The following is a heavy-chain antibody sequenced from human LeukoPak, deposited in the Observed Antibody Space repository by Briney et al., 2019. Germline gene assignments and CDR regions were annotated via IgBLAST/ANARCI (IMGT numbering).Heavy chain of an antibody. J-gene: IGHJ4*02. CDR2: ISATGTST. CDR3: AKDSGTYYKAFDY. D-gene: IGHD1-26*01. Sequence: PGGSLRLSCAASGFTFSSYAMTWVRQAPGKGLEWVSTISATGTSTYYADSVKGRLTISRDNSKNTLYLQMNSLRAEDTAVCSCAKDSGTYYKAFDYWGQGTLVTVSS. CDR1: GFTFSSYA. V-gene: IGHV3-23*01.